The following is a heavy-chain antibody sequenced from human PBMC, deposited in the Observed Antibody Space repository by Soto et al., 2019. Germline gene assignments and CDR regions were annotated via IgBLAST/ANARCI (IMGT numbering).Heavy chain of an antibody. J-gene: IGHJ3*02. CDR3: ARGSFITMVRGVIISPGAFDI. D-gene: IGHD3-10*01. V-gene: IGHV3-11*01. Sequence: PGGSLRLSCAASGFTFSDYYMSWIRQAPGKGLEWVSYISSSGSTIYYADSVKGRFTISRDNAKNSLYLQMNSLSAEDTAVYYCARGSFITMVRGVIISPGAFDIWGQGTMVTVSS. CDR2: ISSSGSTI. CDR1: GFTFSDYY.